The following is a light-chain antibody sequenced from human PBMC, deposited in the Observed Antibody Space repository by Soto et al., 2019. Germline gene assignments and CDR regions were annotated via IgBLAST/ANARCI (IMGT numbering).Light chain of an antibody. CDR1: KRIIYW. V-gene: IGKV1-5*01. J-gene: IGKJ2*01. CDR3: QQYDGH. CDR2: GAS. Sequence: IKWTHSPSPLSAPEEASFPLTSRASKRIIYWLAWYQQKPGKAPRPLIYGASSLQSGVPSRFGGSGSETEFTLTISSLQPDDFATYYCQQYDGHFGQGTKLEVK.